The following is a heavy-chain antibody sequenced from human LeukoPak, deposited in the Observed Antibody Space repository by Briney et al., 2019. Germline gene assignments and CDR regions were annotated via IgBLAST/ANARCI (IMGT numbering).Heavy chain of an antibody. CDR2: ISYDGSNK. J-gene: IGHJ4*02. Sequence: PGGSLRLSCAASGFTFSSYAMSWVRQAPGKGLEWVAVISYDGSNKYYADSVKGRFTISRDNSKNTLYLQMNSLRAEDTAVYYCARDSVRGVIPDYWGQGTLVTVSS. CDR1: GFTFSSYA. D-gene: IGHD3-10*01. V-gene: IGHV3-30-3*01. CDR3: ARDSVRGVIPDY.